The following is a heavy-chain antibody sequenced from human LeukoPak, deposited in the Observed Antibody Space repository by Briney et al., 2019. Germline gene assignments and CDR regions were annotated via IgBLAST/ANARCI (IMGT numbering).Heavy chain of an antibody. CDR3: ARGSRGGRPMWELLRVWAFDI. V-gene: IGHV4-34*01. D-gene: IGHD1-26*01. CDR2: INHSGST. Sequence: KPSETLSLTCAVYGGSFSGYYWSWIRQPPGKGLEWIGEINHSGSTNYNPSLKSRVTMSVDTSKNQFSLKLSSVTAADTAVYYCARGSRGGRPMWELLRVWAFDIWGQGTMVTVSS. J-gene: IGHJ3*02. CDR1: GGSFSGYY.